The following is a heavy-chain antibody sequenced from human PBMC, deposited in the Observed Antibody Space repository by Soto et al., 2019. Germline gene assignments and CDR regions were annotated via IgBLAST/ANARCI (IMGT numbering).Heavy chain of an antibody. J-gene: IGHJ4*02. CDR2: IYYSGST. CDR3: ARVFGGYSPYFDS. D-gene: IGHD3-10*01. Sequence: PSETLSLTCTVSGGSISSGGYYWSWIRQHPGKGLEWIGYIYYSGSTYYNPSLKSRVTISVDTSKNQFSLKLSSVTAADTAVYYCARVFGGYSPYFDSWGQGTLVTVSS. CDR1: GGSISSGGYY. V-gene: IGHV4-31*03.